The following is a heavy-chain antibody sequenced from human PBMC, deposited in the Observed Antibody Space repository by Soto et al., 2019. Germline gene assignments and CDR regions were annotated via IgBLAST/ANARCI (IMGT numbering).Heavy chain of an antibody. CDR1: GFTFSSYA. J-gene: IGHJ3*02. Sequence: EVQLLESGGGLVQPGGSLRLSCAASGFTFSSYAMSWVRQAPGKGLEWVSAISGSGGSTYYADSVKGRFTISRDNSKNTLYLQMNTLGAEDTVVYYCAIHAAPAAIREAFDIWGQGTMVTVSS. V-gene: IGHV3-23*01. CDR3: AIHAAPAAIREAFDI. D-gene: IGHD2-2*01. CDR2: ISGSGGST.